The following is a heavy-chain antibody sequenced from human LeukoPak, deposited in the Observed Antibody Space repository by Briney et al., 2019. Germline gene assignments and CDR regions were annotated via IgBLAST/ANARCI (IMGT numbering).Heavy chain of an antibody. V-gene: IGHV3-23*01. J-gene: IGHJ3*02. Sequence: GGSLRLSCATSQFKFNNYGMTWVRQAPGKGLEWVSSISGSGGSTQYADSVQGRFTISRDNSKNTLYLQMNSLRAEDTAVYYCAKDPNGDYIGTFDIWGQGTMVTVSS. CDR3: AKDPNGDYIGTFDI. CDR1: QFKFNNYG. D-gene: IGHD4-17*01. CDR2: ISGSGGST.